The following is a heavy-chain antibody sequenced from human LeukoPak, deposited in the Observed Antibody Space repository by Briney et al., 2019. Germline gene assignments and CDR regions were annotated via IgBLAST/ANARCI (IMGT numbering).Heavy chain of an antibody. J-gene: IGHJ3*02. V-gene: IGHV4-61*10. CDR1: GGSISSGSYY. CDR3: ARDGVWIGSSLYLRAFDI. D-gene: IGHD1-26*01. CDR2: IYYSGST. Sequence: SETLSLTCTVSGGSISSGSYYWSWIRQPAGKGLEWIGYIYYSGSTNYKPSLKSRVTISIDTSKNQFSLKLSSVTAADTAVYYCARDGVWIGSSLYLRAFDIWGQGTMVTVSS.